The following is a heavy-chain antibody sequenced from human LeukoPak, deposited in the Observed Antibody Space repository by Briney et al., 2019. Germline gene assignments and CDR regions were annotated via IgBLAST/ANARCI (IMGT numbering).Heavy chain of an antibody. D-gene: IGHD6-19*01. J-gene: IGHJ4*02. CDR1: GFTFDDYA. CDR2: IRGDGTTT. Sequence: PGGSLRLSCAASGFTFDDYAMHWVRQAPGKGQEWVSLIRGDGTTTYYADSVKGRFTISRDNSKNSLYLQMNSLRTGDTALYYCAKDIGSGWSFDYWGQGTLVTVSS. V-gene: IGHV3-43*02. CDR3: AKDIGSGWSFDY.